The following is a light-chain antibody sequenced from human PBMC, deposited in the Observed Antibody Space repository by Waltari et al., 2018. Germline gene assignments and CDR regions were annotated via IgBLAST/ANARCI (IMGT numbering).Light chain of an antibody. Sequence: QSALPQPRSVSGSPGQSVTISCTGTSSDIGGYDYVSWYQQHPGKAPKLFIYDVTKRPSGVPDRFSVSRYGTTAALTISGLQPEDEADYYCCSYAGGSYVFGTGTKVTVL. CDR1: SSDIGGYDY. V-gene: IGLV2-11*01. J-gene: IGLJ1*01. CDR2: DVT. CDR3: CSYAGGSYV.